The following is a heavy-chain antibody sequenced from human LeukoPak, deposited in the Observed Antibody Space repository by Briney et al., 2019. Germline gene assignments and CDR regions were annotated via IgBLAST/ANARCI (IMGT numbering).Heavy chain of an antibody. CDR1: GYTLTELS. CDR2: FDPEHGET. V-gene: IGHV1-24*01. J-gene: IGHJ5*02. D-gene: IGHD4-17*01. Sequence: ASVKVSCKVSGYTLTELSIHWVRQAPGKGLEWMGGFDPEHGETIYAQKFQGRVIMTEDTSTDTAYMELSSLRSEDTAVYFCATSYGDYDVIVYNWFDPWGQRTLVTVSS. CDR3: ATSYGDYDVIVYNWFDP.